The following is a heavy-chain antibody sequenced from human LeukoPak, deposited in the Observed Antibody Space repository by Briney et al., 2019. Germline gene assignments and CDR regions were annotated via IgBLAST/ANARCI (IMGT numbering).Heavy chain of an antibody. V-gene: IGHV4-34*01. CDR1: GGSFSGYY. CDR3: ARGQPQRFGELGYYYMDV. D-gene: IGHD3-10*01. CDR2: INHSGST. Sequence: PSETLSLTCAVYGGSFSGYYWSWIRQPPGKGLEWIGEINHSGSTNYNPSLKSRVTISVDTSKNQFSLKLSSVTAADTAVYYCARGQPQRFGELGYYYMDVWGKGTTVTVSS. J-gene: IGHJ6*03.